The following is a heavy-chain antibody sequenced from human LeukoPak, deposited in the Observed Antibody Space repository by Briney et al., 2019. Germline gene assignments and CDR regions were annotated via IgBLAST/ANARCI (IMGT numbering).Heavy chain of an antibody. CDR1: GGSISSGGYY. J-gene: IGHJ5*02. D-gene: IGHD4-17*01. CDR3: ASQVHFYGDYVGGWFDP. Sequence: TSETLSLTCTVSGGSISSGGYYWSWIRQHPGKGLEWIGYIYYSGSTYYNPSLKSRVTISVDTSKNQFSLKLSSVTAADTAVYYCASQVHFYGDYVGGWFDPWGQGTLVTVSS. CDR2: IYYSGST. V-gene: IGHV4-31*03.